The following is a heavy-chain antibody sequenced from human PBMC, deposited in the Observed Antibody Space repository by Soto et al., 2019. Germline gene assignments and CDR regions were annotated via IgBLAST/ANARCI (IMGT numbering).Heavy chain of an antibody. J-gene: IGHJ4*02. CDR1: GFNISKHW. CDR2: IKQDGSEK. Sequence: PGGVPRDPCGAFGFNISKHWESWVSKXPGKGVDWVANIKQDGSEKYYVDSVKGRFTISRDNAKNSLYLQMNSLRAEDTAVYYCARDAPYCSGGSCYSKYFDYWGQGTLVTVS. CDR3: ARDAPYCSGGSCYSKYFDY. V-gene: IGHV3-7*01. D-gene: IGHD2-15*01.